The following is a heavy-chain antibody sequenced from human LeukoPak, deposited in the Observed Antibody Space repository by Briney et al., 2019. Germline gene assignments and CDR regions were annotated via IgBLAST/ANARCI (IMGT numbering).Heavy chain of an antibody. CDR2: IIPIFGTA. D-gene: IGHD2-2*02. CDR3: ARVGRYCSSTSCYTPLVDYYYYMDV. Sequence: ASVKVSCKASGGTFSSYAISWVRQAPGQGLEWMGGIIPIFGTANYAQKFQGRVTITADESTSTAYMELSSLRSEDTAVYYCARVGRYCSSTSCYTPLVDYYYYMDVWGKGTTVTVSS. V-gene: IGHV1-69*13. J-gene: IGHJ6*03. CDR1: GGTFSSYA.